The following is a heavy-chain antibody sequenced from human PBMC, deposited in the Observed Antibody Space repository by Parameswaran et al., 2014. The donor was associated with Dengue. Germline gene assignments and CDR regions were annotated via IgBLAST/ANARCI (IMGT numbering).Heavy chain of an antibody. Sequence: SWVRQAPGQGLEWMAGVILIFGTTHYAPNFQGRVTITADESTNTAYMELNSLKSEDTAIYFCATGGGSCIGAICYPLLDHWGQGTLVTVSS. V-gene: IGHV1-69*01. J-gene: IGHJ4*02. CDR3: ATGGGSCIGAICYPLLDH. CDR2: VILIFGTT. D-gene: IGHD2-15*01.